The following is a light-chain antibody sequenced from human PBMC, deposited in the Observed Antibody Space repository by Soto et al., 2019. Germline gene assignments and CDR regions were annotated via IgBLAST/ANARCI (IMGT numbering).Light chain of an antibody. V-gene: IGLV1-47*01. J-gene: IGLJ3*02. CDR3: AAWDDSLSALV. CDR2: WNN. Sequence: QSVLTQPPSASGTPGQRITISCSGSSSNIGSNYVYWYQQLPGTAPKLLIYWNNQRPSGVPDRFSGSKSGTSASLAISGLRSEAEADYYCAAWDDSLSALVFGGGTKLTVL. CDR1: SSNIGSNY.